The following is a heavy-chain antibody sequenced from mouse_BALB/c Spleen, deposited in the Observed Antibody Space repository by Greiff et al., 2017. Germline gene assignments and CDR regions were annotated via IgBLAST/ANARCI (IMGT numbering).Heavy chain of an antibody. Sequence: EVQGVESGGGLVQPGGSRKLSCAASGFTFSSFGMHWVRQAPEKGLEWVAYISSGSSTIYYADTVKGRFTISRDNPKNTLFLHMTSLRSEDTAMYYCARAGKNAMDYWGQGTSVTVSS. V-gene: IGHV5-17*02. CDR3: ARAGKNAMDY. J-gene: IGHJ4*01. CDR1: GFTFSSFG. CDR2: ISSGSSTI.